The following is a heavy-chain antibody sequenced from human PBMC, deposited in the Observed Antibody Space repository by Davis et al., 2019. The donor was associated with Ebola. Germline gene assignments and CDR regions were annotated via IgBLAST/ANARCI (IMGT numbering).Heavy chain of an antibody. CDR1: GGSISTTSYY. V-gene: IGHV4-39*01. J-gene: IGHJ4*02. Sequence: SETLSLTCTVSGGSISTTSYYWGRIRQPPGKGWEWIGSIFYTGSTFYNPSLKSRVSISVDPSKNQFSLKLSSMTAADTAVYFCARRSYSSNLIDSWGQGSLVTVSS. CDR3: ARRSYSSNLIDS. D-gene: IGHD6-19*01. CDR2: IFYTGST.